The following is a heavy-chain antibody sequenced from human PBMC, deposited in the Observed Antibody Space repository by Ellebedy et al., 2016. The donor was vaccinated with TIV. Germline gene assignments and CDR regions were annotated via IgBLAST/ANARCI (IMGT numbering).Heavy chain of an antibody. V-gene: IGHV3-23*01. CDR3: GKEDGSAYYYRWFDR. CDR1: GFTFRNDW. CDR2: IGGLDTAT. D-gene: IGHD3-22*01. Sequence: GESLKISXAASGFTFRNDWMHWVRQAPGKGLEWISTIGGLDTATHYADSVKGRFTISRDNSKDTLYLQMNSLRAEDTAVYYCGKEDGSAYYYRWFDRWGQGTLVTVSS. J-gene: IGHJ5*02.